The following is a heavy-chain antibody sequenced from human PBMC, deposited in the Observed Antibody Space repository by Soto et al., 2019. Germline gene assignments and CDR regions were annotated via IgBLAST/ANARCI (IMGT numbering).Heavy chain of an antibody. Sequence: GESLKISCQDSGCRFTSYWIAWVRQMPGKGLEWMGVIYPDDSDTRYSPSFQGQVTISADESISTAYLQWGNLKASDTAIYYCARLRIQSGDFRSFDYWGQGTLVTVSS. CDR1: GCRFTSYW. V-gene: IGHV5-51*01. D-gene: IGHD1-1*01. CDR2: IYPDDSDT. CDR3: ARLRIQSGDFRSFDY. J-gene: IGHJ4*02.